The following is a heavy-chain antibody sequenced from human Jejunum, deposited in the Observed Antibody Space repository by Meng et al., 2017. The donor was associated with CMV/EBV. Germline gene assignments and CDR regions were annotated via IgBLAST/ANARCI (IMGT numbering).Heavy chain of an antibody. V-gene: IGHV3-66*01. CDR1: GFSVSSNY. CDR2: SDPTGYT. J-gene: IGHJ5*02. Sequence: GEVVESGGDLVQPGGSLRLSCAASGFSVSSNYMSWVRQAPGKGLECVSISDPTGYTYYADSVKGRFSISSDSPRNTLYIEMNSLRVEDTAVYYCARGMYFSPWGQGTLVTVSS. CDR3: ARGMYFSP. D-gene: IGHD2-8*01.